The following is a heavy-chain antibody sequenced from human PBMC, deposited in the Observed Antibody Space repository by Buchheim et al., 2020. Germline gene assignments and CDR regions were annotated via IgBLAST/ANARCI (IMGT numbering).Heavy chain of an antibody. CDR2: IYYSGST. D-gene: IGHD6-13*01. V-gene: IGHV4-39*01. CDR3: ARHRYSSSWYNWFDP. Sequence: QLQLQESGPGLVKPSETLSLTCTASGGSISSSSYYWGWIRQPPGKGLEWIGSIYYSGSTYYNPSLKSRVTISVDTSKNQFSLKLSSVTAADTAVYYCARHRYSSSWYNWFDPWGQGTL. J-gene: IGHJ5*02. CDR1: GGSISSSSYY.